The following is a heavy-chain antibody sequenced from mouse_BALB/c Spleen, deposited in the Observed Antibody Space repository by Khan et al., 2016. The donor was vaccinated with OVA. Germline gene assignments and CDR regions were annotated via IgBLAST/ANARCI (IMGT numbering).Heavy chain of an antibody. CDR3: ARDYGSLYWFFDV. CDR2: IYYSGTV. CDR1: GISITSGNYR. J-gene: IGHJ1*01. V-gene: IGHV3-5*02. Sequence: EVQLQESGPGLVKPSQTVSLTCTVTGISITSGNYRWSWNRQFPGNKLEWIGNIYYSGTVTYNPSLTSRTTITRDTSKNQFFLEMNSLTAEDTATYYCARDYGSLYWFFDVWGAGTTVTVSS. D-gene: IGHD1-1*01.